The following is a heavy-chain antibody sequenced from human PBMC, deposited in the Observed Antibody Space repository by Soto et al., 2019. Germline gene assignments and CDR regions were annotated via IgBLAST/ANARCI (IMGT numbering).Heavy chain of an antibody. J-gene: IGHJ5*02. CDR3: SRSRGIAALEDP. CDR2: IYHSGTT. CDR1: GASINSGDYY. V-gene: IGHV4-31*03. D-gene: IGHD6-13*01. Sequence: QVQLQESGPGLVKPSQTLSLTCTVSGASINSGDYYWSWIRQHPGKGLEWIGYIYHSGTTYCNPSLQGRVTISEYPSKTLSSLKQSSATAGDTAMYYFSRSRGIAALEDPWGQGTLLTVSS.